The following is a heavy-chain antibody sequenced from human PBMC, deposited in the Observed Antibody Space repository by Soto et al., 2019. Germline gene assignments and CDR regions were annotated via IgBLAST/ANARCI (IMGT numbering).Heavy chain of an antibody. CDR2: IWYDGSNE. V-gene: IGHV3-33*01. CDR1: GFTFSSYG. D-gene: IGHD6-19*01. Sequence: QVQLVESGGGVVQPGRSLRLSCAASGFTFSSYGMHWVRQAPGKGLEWVALIWYDGSNEYYVDSVKGRFTISRDNSKNTPILQRNSLRDEDTAMHYCASEEYSSGTGYLQPWGPGTPVTLSS. J-gene: IGHJ1*01. CDR3: ASEEYSSGTGYLQP.